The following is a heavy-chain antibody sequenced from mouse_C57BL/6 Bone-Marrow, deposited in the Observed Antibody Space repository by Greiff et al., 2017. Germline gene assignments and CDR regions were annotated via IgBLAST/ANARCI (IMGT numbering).Heavy chain of an antibody. Sequence: QVQLKQPGAELVKPGASVKLSCKASGYTFTSYWMHWVKQRPGQGLEWIGMIHPNSGSTNYNEKFKSKATLTVDKSSSTAYMQLSSLTSEDSAVYYCARRRANSYWYFDVWGTGTTVTVSS. CDR2: IHPNSGST. CDR3: ARRRANSYWYFDV. D-gene: IGHD3-1*01. V-gene: IGHV1-64*01. J-gene: IGHJ1*03. CDR1: GYTFTSYW.